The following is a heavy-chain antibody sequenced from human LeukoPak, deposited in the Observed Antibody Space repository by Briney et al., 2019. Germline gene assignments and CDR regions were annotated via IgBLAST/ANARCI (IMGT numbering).Heavy chain of an antibody. CDR2: IKSKTDGGTT. Sequence: GGSLRLSCAASGFTFSKASMSWVPQAPGKGLEWVGHIKSKTDGGTTDYAPPEKGRFSISKDDSKNTLYLQMNSLKTEDTAVYYCTTSMVRGVSATPHYWGRGTLVTVSS. CDR3: TTSMVRGVSATPHY. CDR1: GFTFSKAS. D-gene: IGHD3-10*01. J-gene: IGHJ4*02. V-gene: IGHV3-15*01.